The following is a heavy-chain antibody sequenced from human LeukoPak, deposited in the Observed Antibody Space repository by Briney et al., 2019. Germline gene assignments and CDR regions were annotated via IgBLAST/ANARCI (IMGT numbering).Heavy chain of an antibody. J-gene: IGHJ4*02. D-gene: IGHD5-18*01. Sequence: ASVKVSCKASGYTFTDYYMHWVRQAPGQGLEWMGWINPNSGGTNYAQKFQGRVTMTRDTSISTVYMELSRLRSDDTAVYYCARASEIQLWPSYVDYWSQGTLVTVSS. CDR3: ARASEIQLWPSYVDY. V-gene: IGHV1-2*02. CDR2: INPNSGGT. CDR1: GYTFTDYY.